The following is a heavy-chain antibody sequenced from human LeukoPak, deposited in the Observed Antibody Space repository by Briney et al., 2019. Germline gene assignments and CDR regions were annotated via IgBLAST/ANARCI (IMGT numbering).Heavy chain of an antibody. V-gene: IGHV3-9*01. CDR3: AKDRYWQQLVPDAFDI. D-gene: IGHD6-13*01. Sequence: PGRSLRLSCAASGFTFDDYAMHWVRHAPGKGLEWVSGISWNSGSIGYADSVKGRFTISRDNAKNSLYLQMNSLRAEDTALYYCAKDRYWQQLVPDAFDIWGQGTMVTVSS. CDR2: ISWNSGSI. J-gene: IGHJ3*02. CDR1: GFTFDDYA.